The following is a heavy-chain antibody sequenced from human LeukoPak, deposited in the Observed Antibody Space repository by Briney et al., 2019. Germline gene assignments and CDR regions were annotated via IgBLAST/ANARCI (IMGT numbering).Heavy chain of an antibody. V-gene: IGHV1-69*13. CDR2: IIPIFGTA. CDR3: ARAILWFGAYYYYMDV. CDR1: GGTFSSYA. Sequence: ASVKVSCKASGGTFSSYAISWVRQAPGQGLEWMGGIIPIFGTANYAQKFQGRVTITADESTSTAYMELSSLRSEDTAVYYCARAILWFGAYYYYMDVWGKGTTVTVSS. D-gene: IGHD3-10*01. J-gene: IGHJ6*03.